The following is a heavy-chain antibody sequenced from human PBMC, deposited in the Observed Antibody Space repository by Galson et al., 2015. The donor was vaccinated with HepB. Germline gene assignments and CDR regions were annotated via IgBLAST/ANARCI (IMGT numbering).Heavy chain of an antibody. CDR2: TYPGDSDT. CDR1: GYSFPSYW. D-gene: IGHD3-9*01. Sequence: QSGAEVKKPGESLKISCKGSGYSFPSYWIGWVRQMPGKGLEWMGITYPGDSDTRYSPSFQGQVTISADKSISTAYLQWSSLKASDTAMYYCARLNYDILTGYYDAFYIWGQGTMVTVSS. J-gene: IGHJ3*02. V-gene: IGHV5-51*01. CDR3: ARLNYDILTGYYDAFYI.